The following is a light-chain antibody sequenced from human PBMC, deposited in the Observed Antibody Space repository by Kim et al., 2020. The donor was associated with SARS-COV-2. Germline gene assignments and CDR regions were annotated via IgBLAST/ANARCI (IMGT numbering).Light chain of an antibody. CDR1: RSITLRF. V-gene: IGKV3-20*01. CDR3: HLSARSPRT. Sequence: SPGYTPPLSCRSTRSITLRFLAWYQQTPGQTPRLLISYASSGATGIPHRFSGSGSGTDFTLTISRLEPGDFAVYYCHLSARSPRTFGRGTKVDI. J-gene: IGKJ1*01. CDR2: YAS.